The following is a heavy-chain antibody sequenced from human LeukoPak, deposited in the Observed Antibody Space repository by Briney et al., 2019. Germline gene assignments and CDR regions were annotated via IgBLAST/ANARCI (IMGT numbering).Heavy chain of an antibody. V-gene: IGHV3-7*01. D-gene: IGHD3-10*01. Sequence: GGSLRLSCAASGFTFSSYWMSWVRQAPGKGLEWAANIKQDGSEKYCVDSVKGRFTISRDNAKNSLYLQMNSLRAEDMAVYYCGWLYGSGRGYWGQGTLVTVSS. CDR2: IKQDGSEK. CDR1: GFTFSSYW. CDR3: GWLYGSGRGY. J-gene: IGHJ4*02.